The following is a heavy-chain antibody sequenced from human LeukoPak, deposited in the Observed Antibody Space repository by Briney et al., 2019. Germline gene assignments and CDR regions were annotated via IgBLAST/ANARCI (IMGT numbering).Heavy chain of an antibody. D-gene: IGHD3-10*01. CDR1: GFTFSSYA. V-gene: IGHV3-30-3*01. CDR2: ISYDGSNK. Sequence: GGSLRLSCAASGFTFSSYAMHWVRQAPDKGLEWVAIISYDGSNKYYADSVKGRFTISRDNSKNTLYLQMNSLRAEDTAVYYCARDWFGLDDTAPEGYWGQGTLVTVSS. CDR3: ARDWFGLDDTAPEGY. J-gene: IGHJ4*02.